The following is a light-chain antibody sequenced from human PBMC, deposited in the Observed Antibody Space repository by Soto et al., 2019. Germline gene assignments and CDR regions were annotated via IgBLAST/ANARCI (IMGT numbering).Light chain of an antibody. CDR2: GAS. CDR3: QQYDDSPLT. J-gene: IGKJ4*01. Sequence: IVLKRSAVTLSLTPWERATLSCRASQSVSSIYLAWYQQKPGQAPKLLIYGASNRATGVPDRFSGGGSATDFTLTISRLEPEDFAVYYCQQYDDSPLTFGGGTKVDI. V-gene: IGKV3-20*01. CDR1: QSVSSIY.